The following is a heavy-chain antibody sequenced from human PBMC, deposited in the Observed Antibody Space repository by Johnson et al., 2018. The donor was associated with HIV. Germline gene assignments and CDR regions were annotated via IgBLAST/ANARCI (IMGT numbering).Heavy chain of an antibody. V-gene: IGHV3-66*01. D-gene: IGHD2-15*01. J-gene: IGHJ3*02. Sequence: VQLVESGGGLVQPGRSLRLSCAASGFTVSSNYMSWVRQAPGQGLEWVSVIYSGGSTYYANSVKGRFTISRDNSKNTLYLQMGSLRAEDMAVYYCARGVERCCGDGSSYSYSNAFDIWGRGTRVTVSS. CDR2: IYSGGST. CDR3: ARGVERCCGDGSSYSYSNAFDI. CDR1: GFTVSSNY.